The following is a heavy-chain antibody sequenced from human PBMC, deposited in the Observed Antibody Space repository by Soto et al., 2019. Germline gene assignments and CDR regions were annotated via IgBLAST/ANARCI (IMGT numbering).Heavy chain of an antibody. CDR3: AKDPPRSVVVPAAIDYYYYGMDV. V-gene: IGHV3-23*01. CDR2: ISGSGGST. D-gene: IGHD2-2*01. CDR1: GFTFSSYA. Sequence: HPGGSLRLSCAASGFTFSSYAMSWVRQAPGKGLEWVSAISGSGGSTYYADSVKGRFTISRDNSKNTLYLQMNSLRAEDTAVYYCAKDPPRSVVVPAAIDYYYYGMDVWGQGTTVTVSS. J-gene: IGHJ6*02.